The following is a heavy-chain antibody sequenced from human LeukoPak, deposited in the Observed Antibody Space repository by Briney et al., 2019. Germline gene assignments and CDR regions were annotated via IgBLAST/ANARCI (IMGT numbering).Heavy chain of an antibody. J-gene: IGHJ4*02. CDR2: IYYSWST. D-gene: IGHD5-24*01. CDR3: ARRYRDGHFDY. CDR1: GGSIGSHY. Sequence: SETLSLTCTVSGGSIGSHYWSWTRQPPGKGLEWIGYIYYSWSTNYNPSLKSRVTISVDTSKNQFSLKLSSVTAADTAVYYCARRYRDGHFDYWGQGTLVTVSS. V-gene: IGHV4-59*11.